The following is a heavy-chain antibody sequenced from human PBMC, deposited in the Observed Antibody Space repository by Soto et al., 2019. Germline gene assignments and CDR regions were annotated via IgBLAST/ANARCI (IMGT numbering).Heavy chain of an antibody. Sequence: SETLSLTCTVSGGSIGSSSYYWGWIRQPPGKGLEWIGSIYYSGSTYYNPSLKSRVTISVDTSKNQFSLKLSSVTAADTAVYYCARQDPGSLHYFDYWGQGTLVXVSS. V-gene: IGHV4-39*01. CDR3: ARQDPGSLHYFDY. D-gene: IGHD1-1*01. CDR2: IYYSGST. CDR1: GGSIGSSSYY. J-gene: IGHJ4*02.